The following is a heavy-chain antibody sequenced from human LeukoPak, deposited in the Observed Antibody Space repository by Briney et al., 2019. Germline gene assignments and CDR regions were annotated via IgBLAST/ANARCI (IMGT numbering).Heavy chain of an antibody. D-gene: IGHD6-13*01. J-gene: IGHJ6*03. V-gene: IGHV3-66*02. Sequence: PGGSLRLSCAASGFTVSSNYMSWVCQAPGKGLEWVSVIYSGGSTYYADSVKGRFTISRDNSKNTLYLQMNSLRAEDTAVYYCARAYSSPPYYYYMDVWGKGTTVTVSS. CDR2: IYSGGST. CDR1: GFTVSSNY. CDR3: ARAYSSPPYYYYMDV.